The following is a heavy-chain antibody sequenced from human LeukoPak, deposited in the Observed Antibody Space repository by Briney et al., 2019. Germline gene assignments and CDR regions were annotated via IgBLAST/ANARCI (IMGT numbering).Heavy chain of an antibody. J-gene: IGHJ5*02. CDR1: GFTFSSYA. CDR3: AKDTYYDFWSGYNWFDP. V-gene: IGHV3-23*01. Sequence: PGGSLRLSCAASGFTFSSYAMSWVRQAPGEGLEWVSVISGSGGSTYYADSVKGRFTISRDNSKNTLYLQMNSLRAEDTAVYYCAKDTYYDFWSGYNWFDPWGQGTLVTVSS. CDR2: ISGSGGST. D-gene: IGHD3-3*01.